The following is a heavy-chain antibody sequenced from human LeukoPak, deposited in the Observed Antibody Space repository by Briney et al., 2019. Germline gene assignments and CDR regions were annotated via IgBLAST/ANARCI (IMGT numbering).Heavy chain of an antibody. CDR3: ARAARQGFTMIVVPFFYFDL. Sequence: SQTLSLTCTVSGGSISSGASDWGWIRQHPKRGLEWVWYINHSGSTFYNPSLGSLVTMSVDTSKNQFSLKLSSVTAADSAVYYCARAARQGFTMIVVPFFYFDLWGRGTLVTVSS. CDR1: GGSISSGASD. V-gene: IGHV4-31*01. D-gene: IGHD3-22*01. J-gene: IGHJ2*01. CDR2: INHSGST.